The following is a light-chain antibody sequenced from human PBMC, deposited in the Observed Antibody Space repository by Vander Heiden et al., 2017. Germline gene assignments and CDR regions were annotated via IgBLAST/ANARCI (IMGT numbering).Light chain of an antibody. CDR3: LQYGSSPWT. CDR1: QSVSSSY. V-gene: IGKV3-20*01. J-gene: IGKJ1*01. CDR2: GAS. Sequence: EIVLTQSPCTLSLSPGERATLSCRASQSVSSSYLAWYQQKPGQAPRLLIYGASSRATGIPDRFSGSGSGTDFTLTISRLEPEDFAVYYCLQYGSSPWTFGQGTKVEIK.